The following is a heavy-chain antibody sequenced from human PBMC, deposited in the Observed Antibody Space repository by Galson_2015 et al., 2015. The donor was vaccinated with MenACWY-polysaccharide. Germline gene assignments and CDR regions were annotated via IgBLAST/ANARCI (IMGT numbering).Heavy chain of an antibody. CDR3: ANPGLSTGRSSDVDY. CDR2: ISGSGAST. V-gene: IGHV3-23*01. D-gene: IGHD6-25*01. CDR1: GFTFNSYP. Sequence: SLRLSCAASGFTFNSYPMSWVRQAPGKGLEWVSAISGSGASTYYEDSVKGRFTVSSDNTKSPLYLQMNSLGAEDTAVYYCANPGLSTGRSSDVDYWGQGTLVTVSS. J-gene: IGHJ4*02.